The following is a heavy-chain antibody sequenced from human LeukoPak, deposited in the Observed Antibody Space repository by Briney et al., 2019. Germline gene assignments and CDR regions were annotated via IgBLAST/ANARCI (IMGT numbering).Heavy chain of an antibody. D-gene: IGHD6-19*01. CDR1: GFSFSNSW. Sequence: PGGSLRLSCAASGFSFSNSWMTWVRQAPGKGLEWVAFIRYDGSNKNYADSVKGRFTISRDNSKNTLYLQMNSLRAEDTAVYYCAKGSKAVLFTRDYYLDVWGKGTTVTISS. CDR3: AKGSKAVLFTRDYYLDV. V-gene: IGHV3-30*02. CDR2: IRYDGSNK. J-gene: IGHJ6*03.